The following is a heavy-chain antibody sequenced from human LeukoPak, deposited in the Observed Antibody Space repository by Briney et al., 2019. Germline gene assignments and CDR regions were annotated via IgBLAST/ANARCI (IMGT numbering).Heavy chain of an antibody. V-gene: IGHV3-21*01. J-gene: IGHJ4*02. D-gene: IGHD3-10*01. CDR2: ISSTSSYI. CDR3: ARDRTGEAGMPAFDY. Sequence: GGSLRLSCAASGFTFSTYSMNWVRQAPGKGLEWVSSISSTSSYIYYADSVKGRFTISRDNAKNSLYLQMNSLRVEDTAVYYCARDRTGEAGMPAFDYWGQGTLVTVSS. CDR1: GFTFSTYS.